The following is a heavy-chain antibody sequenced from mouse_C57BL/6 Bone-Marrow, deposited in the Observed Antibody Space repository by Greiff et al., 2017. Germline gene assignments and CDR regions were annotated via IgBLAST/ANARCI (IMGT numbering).Heavy chain of an antibody. CDR2: IYPGGGDT. D-gene: IGHD4-1*01. CDR1: GYAFSSYW. V-gene: IGHV1-80*01. Sequence: VQLQQSGAELVKPGASVKISCKASGYAFSSYWMNWVKQRPGKGLEWIGQIYPGGGDTNYNGKFKGKATLTVDTSSSTAYMQLSSLTSEDSAVYFCARRANWDTVFDYWGQGTTLTVSS. CDR3: ARRANWDTVFDY. J-gene: IGHJ2*01.